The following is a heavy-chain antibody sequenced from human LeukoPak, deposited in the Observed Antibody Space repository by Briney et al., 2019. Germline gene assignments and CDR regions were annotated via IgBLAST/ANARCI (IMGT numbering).Heavy chain of an antibody. J-gene: IGHJ4*02. CDR1: GFTFSNYA. Sequence: PGGSLRLSCAASGFTFSNYAMSWVRQAPGKGLEWVSGISVSGGSTHYADSVKGRFTISRGNAKNTLYLQMNSLTAEDTAVYYCVRDLGGRSGHWGQGTLVTVSS. CDR2: ISVSGGST. CDR3: VRDLGGRSGH. V-gene: IGHV3-23*01. D-gene: IGHD1-26*01.